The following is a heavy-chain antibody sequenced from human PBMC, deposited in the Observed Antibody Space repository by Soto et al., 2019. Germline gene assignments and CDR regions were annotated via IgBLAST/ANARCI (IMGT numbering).Heavy chain of an antibody. CDR2: TYYRSKWYN. CDR3: ARGYSSSWYPGYYYYYYMDV. J-gene: IGHJ6*03. V-gene: IGHV6-1*01. CDR1: GDSVSSNSAA. D-gene: IGHD6-13*01. Sequence: KQSQTLSLTCAISGDSVSSNSAAWNWIRQSPSRGLEWLGRTYYRSKWYNDYAVSVKSRITINPDTSKNQFSLQLNSVTPEDTAVYYCARGYSSSWYPGYYYYYYMDVWGKGTTVTVSS.